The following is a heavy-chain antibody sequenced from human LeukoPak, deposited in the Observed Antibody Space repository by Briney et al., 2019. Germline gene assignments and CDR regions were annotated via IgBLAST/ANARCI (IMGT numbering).Heavy chain of an antibody. J-gene: IGHJ4*02. V-gene: IGHV3-74*01. CDR2: INEDGTGT. Sequence: GGSLRLSCAASGFAFSSSWMHWVRQAPGRGLVWVSRINEDGTGTSYADSVKGRFTISRDNSKNTLYLQMNSLRAEDTAVYYCAKTEAYYFDSSGNPYYFDYWGQGTLVTISS. CDR3: AKTEAYYFDSSGNPYYFDY. CDR1: GFAFSSSW. D-gene: IGHD3-22*01.